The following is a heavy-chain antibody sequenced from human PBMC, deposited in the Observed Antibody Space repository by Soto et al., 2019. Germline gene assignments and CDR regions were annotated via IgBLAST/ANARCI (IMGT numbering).Heavy chain of an antibody. J-gene: IGHJ5*02. CDR2: IIPIFGTA. Sequence: ASVKVSCKASGGTFSSYAISWVRQAPGQGLEWMGGIIPIFGTANYAQKFQGRVTITADESTSTAYMELSSLRSEDTAVYYCARGPYCSSTSCYSWFDPWGQGTLVTVSS. CDR1: GGTFSSYA. CDR3: ARGPYCSSTSCYSWFDP. V-gene: IGHV1-69*13. D-gene: IGHD2-2*02.